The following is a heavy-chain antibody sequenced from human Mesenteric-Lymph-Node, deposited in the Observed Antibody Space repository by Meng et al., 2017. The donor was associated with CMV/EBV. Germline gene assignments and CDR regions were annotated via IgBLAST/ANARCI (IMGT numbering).Heavy chain of an antibody. CDR1: GFTVSRNY. CDR3: ARGARGSGLDY. V-gene: IGHV3-66*02. J-gene: IGHJ4*02. D-gene: IGHD3-16*01. Sequence: GESLKISCAASGFTVSRNYMSWVRQAPGKGLEWVSIAYSGGATYYADSVKGRFTISRDNSKNTLYLQMNSLRAEDTAVYYCARGARGSGLDYWGQGTLVTVSS. CDR2: AYSGGAT.